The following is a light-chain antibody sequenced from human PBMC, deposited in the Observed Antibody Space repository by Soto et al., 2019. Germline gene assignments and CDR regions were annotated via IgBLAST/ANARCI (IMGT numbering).Light chain of an antibody. CDR1: QSVRSNY. CDR2: GAS. J-gene: IGKJ4*01. CDR3: QQYGSSPRT. Sequence: WRASQSVRSNYLAWYQQRPGQAPRLFIYGASSRATGIPDRFSVSGSGTDFTLTISRLEPEDFAVYFCQQYGSSPRTFGGGTKVDI. V-gene: IGKV3-20*01.